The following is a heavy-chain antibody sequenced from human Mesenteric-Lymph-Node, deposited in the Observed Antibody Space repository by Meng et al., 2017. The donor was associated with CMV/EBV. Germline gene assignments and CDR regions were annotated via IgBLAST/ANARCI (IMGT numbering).Heavy chain of an antibody. V-gene: IGHV4-61*01. Sequence: SETLSLTCTISGGSVSSDFYYWSWIRQPPGKGLEWIAYIHNSGSTNYNPSLKSRVTISVDTSKNQVSLQLNSVTPADTAVYYCARDYSGSYGDAFDIWGPGTMVTVSS. CDR3: ARDYSGSYGDAFDI. J-gene: IGHJ3*02. CDR2: IHNSGST. D-gene: IGHD1-26*01. CDR1: GGSVSSDFYY.